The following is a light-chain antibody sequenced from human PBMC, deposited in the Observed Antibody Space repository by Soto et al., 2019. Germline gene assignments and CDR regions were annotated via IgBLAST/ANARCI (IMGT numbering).Light chain of an antibody. CDR2: DAS. V-gene: IGKV3-11*01. Sequence: EIVLTQSPATLSLSPGERATLSCRASPSVSSYLAWYQKKPCKAPMILIYDASNRATDIPARFSGSGSGTDFTLTISSLETEDFAVYYCQQCSNWTRTIGPGTIVYIK. CDR3: QQCSNWTRT. CDR1: PSVSSY. J-gene: IGKJ3*01.